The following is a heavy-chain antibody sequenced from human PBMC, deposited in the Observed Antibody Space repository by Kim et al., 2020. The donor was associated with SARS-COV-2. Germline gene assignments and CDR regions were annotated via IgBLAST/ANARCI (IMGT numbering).Heavy chain of an antibody. Sequence: CCGGSGEGGCTISGENSKNTLYLQMNSLRAEDTAVYYCARVLSYYYGMDVWGQGTTVTVSS. V-gene: IGHV3-33*01. CDR3: ARVLSYYYGMDV. J-gene: IGHJ6*02.